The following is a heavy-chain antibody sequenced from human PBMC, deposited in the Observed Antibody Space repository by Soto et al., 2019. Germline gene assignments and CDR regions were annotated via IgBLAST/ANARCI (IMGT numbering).Heavy chain of an antibody. Sequence: GASVKVSCKASGGTFSSYAISWVRQAPGQGLEWMGGIIPIFGTANYAQKFQGRVTITADESTSTAYMELSSLRSEDTAVYYCARDKAAAVQRGMDVWGQGTTVTVS. D-gene: IGHD6-13*01. CDR3: ARDKAAAVQRGMDV. V-gene: IGHV1-69*13. CDR1: GGTFSSYA. CDR2: IIPIFGTA. J-gene: IGHJ6*02.